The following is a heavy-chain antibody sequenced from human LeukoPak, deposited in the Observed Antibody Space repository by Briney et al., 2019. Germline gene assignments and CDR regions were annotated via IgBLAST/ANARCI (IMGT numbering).Heavy chain of an antibody. D-gene: IGHD2-21*02. CDR3: ARGGVTPYFDY. CDR2: INHSGST. J-gene: IGHJ4*02. Sequence: SETLSLTCAVSGGSFSGYYWSWIRQPPGKGLEWIGEINHSGSTNYNPSLKSRVTISVDTSKNQFSLKLSAVAAADTAVYYCARGGVTPYFDYWGQGTLVTVS. CDR1: GGSFSGYY. V-gene: IGHV4-34*01.